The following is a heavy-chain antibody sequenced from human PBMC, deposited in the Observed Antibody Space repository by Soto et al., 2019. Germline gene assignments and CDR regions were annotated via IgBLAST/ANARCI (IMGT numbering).Heavy chain of an antibody. CDR2: IYYSGST. CDR3: ATWNGQLSGLREYHDAFDI. CDR1: GGSISSGDYY. Sequence: SETLSLTCTVSGGSISSGDYYWSWIRQPPGKGLEWIGYIYYSGSTYYNPSLKSRVTISVDTSKNQFSLKLSSVTAADTAVYYCATWNGQLSGLREYHDAFDIWGQGTMVTVSS. V-gene: IGHV4-30-4*01. D-gene: IGHD2-2*01. J-gene: IGHJ3*02.